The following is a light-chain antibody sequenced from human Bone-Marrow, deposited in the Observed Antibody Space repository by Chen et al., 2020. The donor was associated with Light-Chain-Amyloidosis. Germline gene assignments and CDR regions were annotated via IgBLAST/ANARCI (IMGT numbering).Light chain of an antibody. CDR1: QTISSNY. CDR3: QQYGTSTLT. CDR2: GST. J-gene: IGKJ4*01. V-gene: IGKV3-20*01. Sequence: EIVLTQSPGTLSLSPGEGANLSCRASQTISSNYLTWYQEKFGQVPRLLIYGSTSRATGIPDRFTGSGSGTDFTLTINRLEPEDFAMYYCQQYGTSTLTFGGGTKVEIK.